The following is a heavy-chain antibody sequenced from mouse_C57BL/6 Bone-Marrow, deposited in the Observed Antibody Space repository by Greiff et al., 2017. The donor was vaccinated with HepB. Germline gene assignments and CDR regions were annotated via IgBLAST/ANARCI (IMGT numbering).Heavy chain of an antibody. V-gene: IGHV1-81*01. CDR2: IYPRSGNT. Sequence: VQLKESGAELARPGASVKLSCKASGYTFTSYGISWVKQRTGQGLEWIGEIYPRSGNTYYNEKFKGKATLTADKSSSTAYMELRSLTSEDSAVYFCAPITTVVATEAMDYWGQGTSVTVSS. D-gene: IGHD1-1*01. CDR1: GYTFTSYG. J-gene: IGHJ4*01. CDR3: APITTVVATEAMDY.